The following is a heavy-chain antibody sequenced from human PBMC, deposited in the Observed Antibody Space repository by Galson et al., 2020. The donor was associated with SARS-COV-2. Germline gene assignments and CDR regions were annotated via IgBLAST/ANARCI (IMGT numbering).Heavy chain of an antibody. J-gene: IGHJ6*02. V-gene: IGHV3-21*01. Sequence: GGSLRLSCEASGLPLSSYSINWVRQAPGKGLEWVSSISAGSSYIYYADSVKGRFTISRDNAKNSLYLQMNSLRADDTAVYYCARVGGMATTPANYFYYGLDVWGQGTTVTVSS. D-gene: IGHD2-15*01. CDR1: GLPLSSYS. CDR3: ARVGGMATTPANYFYYGLDV. CDR2: ISAGSSYI.